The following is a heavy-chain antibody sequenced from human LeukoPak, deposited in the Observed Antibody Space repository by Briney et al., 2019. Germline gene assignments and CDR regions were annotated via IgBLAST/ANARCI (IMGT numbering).Heavy chain of an antibody. CDR1: GFTFSNAW. V-gene: IGHV3-15*01. CDR3: KGEEGGGTWTGGDYEYLDY. CDR2: IRSKIDGGTT. D-gene: IGHD1-26*01. J-gene: IGHJ4*02. Sequence: GGSLRLSCAASGFTFSNAWMTWVRQAPGKGLEWVGHIRSKIDGGTTDYAAPVRGRFTISRDDSKSTLYLQMKSLRTEDTGVYYRKGEEGGGTWTGGDYEYLDYWGQGTLVSVSS.